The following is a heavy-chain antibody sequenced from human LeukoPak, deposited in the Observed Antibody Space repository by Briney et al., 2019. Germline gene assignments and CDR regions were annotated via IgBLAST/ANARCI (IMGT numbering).Heavy chain of an antibody. CDR1: GGTFSSYA. J-gene: IGHJ4*02. CDR3: ARDEGRRDYSGGSCCRRYYYFDY. D-gene: IGHD2-15*01. Sequence: GASVKVSCKASGGTFSSYAISWVRQAPGQGLEWMGGIIPIFCTAHYAQKFQGRVTINADESTSTVYMELSSLRSEDTAVYYFARDEGRRDYSGGSCCRRYYYFDYWGQGNVVTVSS. CDR2: IIPIFCTA. V-gene: IGHV1-69*13.